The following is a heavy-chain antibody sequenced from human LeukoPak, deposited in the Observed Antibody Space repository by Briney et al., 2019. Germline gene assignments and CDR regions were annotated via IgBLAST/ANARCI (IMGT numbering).Heavy chain of an antibody. CDR1: GGTFSRYA. D-gene: IGHD6-13*01. Sequence: ASVKVSCKASGGTFSRYAISWVRQAPGQRLEWMGWINAGNGNTKYSQKFQARVTITRDTSASTAYMELNSLRSEDTAVYYCARDPIGSRWPYYFDYWGQGTLVTVSS. V-gene: IGHV1-3*01. CDR3: ARDPIGSRWPYYFDY. CDR2: INAGNGNT. J-gene: IGHJ4*02.